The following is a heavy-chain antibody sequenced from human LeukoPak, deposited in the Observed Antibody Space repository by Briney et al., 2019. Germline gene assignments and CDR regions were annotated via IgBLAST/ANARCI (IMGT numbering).Heavy chain of an antibody. D-gene: IGHD2-2*02. V-gene: IGHV3-21*01. CDR2: ISNSSSYI. CDR1: GFTFSSYS. Sequence: GGSLRFSCAASGFTFSSYSMNWVRQAPGKGLEWVSSISNSSSYIYYADSVKGRFTISRDNAKNSLYLQMNSLRAEDTAVYYCARDGPYCSSTSCYTGYFDYWGQGTLVTVSS. CDR3: ARDGPYCSSTSCYTGYFDY. J-gene: IGHJ4*02.